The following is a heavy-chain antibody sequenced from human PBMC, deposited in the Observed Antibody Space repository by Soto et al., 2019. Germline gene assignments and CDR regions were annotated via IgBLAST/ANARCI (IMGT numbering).Heavy chain of an antibody. CDR3: ARDRSIAARPGRPSFDP. V-gene: IGHV3-20*01. Sequence: GGALRLSCAASGFTFDDYGMTWVRQAPGKGLEWVSGINWNGGSTGYADSVKGRFTISRDNAKNSLYLQMNSLRAEDTALYHCARDRSIAARPGRPSFDPWGQGTLVTVSS. CDR2: INWNGGST. CDR1: GFTFDDYG. J-gene: IGHJ5*02. D-gene: IGHD6-6*01.